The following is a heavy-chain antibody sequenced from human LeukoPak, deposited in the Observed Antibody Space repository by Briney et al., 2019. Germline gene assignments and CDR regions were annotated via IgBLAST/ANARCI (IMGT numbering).Heavy chain of an antibody. V-gene: IGHV3-15*07. Sequence: GGSLRLSCAVSGFTFTNAWMNWVRQAPGKGLEWVGRIKSKADGETIDYAAPVKGRFTFSRDDSKNMLYLQMNSLKSEDTAVYYCSTLTSRGLSDSWGQGTLVTVSS. D-gene: IGHD1-20*01. CDR2: IKSKADGETI. J-gene: IGHJ4*02. CDR3: STLTSRGLSDS. CDR1: GFTFTNAW.